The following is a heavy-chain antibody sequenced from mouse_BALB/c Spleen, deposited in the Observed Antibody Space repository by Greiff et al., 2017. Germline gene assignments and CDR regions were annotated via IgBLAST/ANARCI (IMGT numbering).Heavy chain of an antibody. Sequence: QVQLKESGPELVKTGASVKISCKASGYTFTSYDINWVKQRPGQGLEWIGWIYPGDGSTKYNEKFKGKATLTADKSSSTAYMQLSSLTSENSAVYFCARFDYGNSHAMDYWGQGTSVTVSS. J-gene: IGHJ4*01. V-gene: IGHV1S56*01. CDR1: GYTFTSYD. D-gene: IGHD2-1*01. CDR2: IYPGDGST. CDR3: ARFDYGNSHAMDY.